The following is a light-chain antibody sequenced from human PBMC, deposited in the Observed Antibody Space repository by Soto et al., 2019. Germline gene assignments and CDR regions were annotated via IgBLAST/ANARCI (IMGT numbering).Light chain of an antibody. J-gene: IGKJ4*01. CDR1: QCISHY. CDR2: AAS. Sequence: DIQMTQSPSSLSASLVYRVTITCRASQCISHYLAWYQQKPGKVPKLLIYAASTLQSGVPSRFSGSGSGTDFTLTISSLQPEDFATYYCQQSYSTPRTFGGGTKVDIK. CDR3: QQSYSTPRT. V-gene: IGKV1-27*01.